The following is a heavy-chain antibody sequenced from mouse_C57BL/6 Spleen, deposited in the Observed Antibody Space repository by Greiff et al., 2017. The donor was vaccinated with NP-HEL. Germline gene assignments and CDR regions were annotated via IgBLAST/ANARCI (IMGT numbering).Heavy chain of an antibody. CDR2: IYPGSGNT. Sequence: VQLQQSGAELVRPGASVKLSCKASGYTFTDYYINWVKQRPGQGLEWIARIYPGSGNTYYNEKFKGKATLTAEKSSSTAYMQLSSLTSEDSAVYFCARSAPYYYGSSYYAMDYWGQGTSVTVSS. V-gene: IGHV1-76*01. CDR1: GYTFTDYY. CDR3: ARSAPYYYGSSYYAMDY. D-gene: IGHD1-1*01. J-gene: IGHJ4*01.